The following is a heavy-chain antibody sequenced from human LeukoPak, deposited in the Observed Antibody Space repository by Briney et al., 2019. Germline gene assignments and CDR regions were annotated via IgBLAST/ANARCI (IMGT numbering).Heavy chain of an antibody. D-gene: IGHD2-15*01. Sequence: GASVKVSCKASGYTFTSYGISWVRQAPGQGLEWMGWISAYNGNTNYAQKLQGRVTMTTDTSTSTAYMELRSLRSDDTAVYYCARGVCAHGSGGSCYYPFDYWGQGTLVTVSS. J-gene: IGHJ4*02. CDR2: ISAYNGNT. V-gene: IGHV1-18*01. CDR1: GYTFTSYG. CDR3: ARGVCAHGSGGSCYYPFDY.